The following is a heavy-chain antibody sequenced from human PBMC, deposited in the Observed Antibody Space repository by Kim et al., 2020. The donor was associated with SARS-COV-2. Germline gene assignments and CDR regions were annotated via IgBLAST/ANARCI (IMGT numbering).Heavy chain of an antibody. V-gene: IGHV3-7*01. CDR3: ATVDPDYSDFAY. J-gene: IGHJ4*02. CDR2: INQHGGET. CDR1: GFSFNHYW. D-gene: IGHD1-26*01. Sequence: GGSLRLSCVTSGFSFNHYWMSWVRQAPGKGLQWVANINQHGGETYYVDSVKGRFTTSRDNAKNSLFLQIDFLNAEETAVFYCATVDPDYSDFAYWRPGTLLTVSS.